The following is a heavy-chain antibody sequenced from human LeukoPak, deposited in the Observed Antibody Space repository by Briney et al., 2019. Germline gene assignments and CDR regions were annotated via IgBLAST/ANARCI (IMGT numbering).Heavy chain of an antibody. D-gene: IGHD1/OR15-1a*01. CDR3: ARGTVPNAFDI. CDR2: IYTSWNT. V-gene: IGHV4-4*07. J-gene: IGHJ3*02. CDR1: GGSISTYY. Sequence: SETLSLTCTVSGGSISTYYWSWIRQPAGKGLEWIGRIYTSWNTNYNPSLKSRVTMSVDTSKNQFSLKLSSVTAADTAVYFCARGTVPNAFDIWGQGTMVTVS.